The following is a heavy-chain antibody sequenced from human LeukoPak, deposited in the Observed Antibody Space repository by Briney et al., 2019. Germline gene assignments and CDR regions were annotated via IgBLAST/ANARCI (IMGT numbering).Heavy chain of an antibody. V-gene: IGHV3-69-1*02. CDR3: GRAFPPLRTSSAGDL. D-gene: IGHD3-16*01. CDR1: GFTFSDYD. J-gene: IGHJ4*02. CDR2: ISGLSTHI. Sequence: PGGSLRLSCSASGFTFSDYDMNWVRQAPGKGLEWVSSISGLSTHIYYGDSVKGRFSISRDNAKNSVYLQMNSLGVEDTAIYYCGRAFPPLRTSSAGDLWAQGILVTVSS.